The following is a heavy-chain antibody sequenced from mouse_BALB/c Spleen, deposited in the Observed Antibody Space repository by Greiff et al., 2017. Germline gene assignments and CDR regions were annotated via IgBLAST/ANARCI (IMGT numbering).Heavy chain of an antibody. CDR3: ARSGYGNYAWFAY. V-gene: IGHV1S135*01. CDR2: IDPYNGGT. J-gene: IGHJ3*01. D-gene: IGHD2-1*01. CDR1: GYSFTDYN. Sequence: EVKLMESGPELVKPGASVKVSCKASGYSFTDYNMYWVKQSHGKSLEWIGYIDPYNGGTSYNQKFKGKATLTVDKSSSTAFMHLNSLTSEDSAVYYCARSGYGNYAWFAYWGQGTLVTVSA.